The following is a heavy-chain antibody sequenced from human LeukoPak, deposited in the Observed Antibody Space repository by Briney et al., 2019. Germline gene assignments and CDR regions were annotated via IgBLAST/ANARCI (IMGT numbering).Heavy chain of an antibody. CDR2: IDYSGST. V-gene: IGHV4-39*07. CDR1: GDSNTNSIYY. J-gene: IGHJ4*02. CDR3: AREYTLYRSGWFLDY. Sequence: SETLSLTCTVSGDSNTNSIYYWGWIRQPPGKGLEWIGSIDYSGSTYYNPSLKSQATISIDTSKNQFSLKLSSMTAADTAVYYCAREYTLYRSGWFLDYWGQGTVVAVSS. D-gene: IGHD6-19*01.